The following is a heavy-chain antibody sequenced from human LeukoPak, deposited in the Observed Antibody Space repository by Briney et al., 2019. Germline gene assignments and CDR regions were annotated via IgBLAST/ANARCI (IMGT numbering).Heavy chain of an antibody. Sequence: GRSLRLSCAASGFTFSSYAMHWVRQAPGKGLEWVAVISYDGNNKYYADSVKGQFTISRDNSKNTLYLQMNSLRAEDTALYYCATLPTWGQGTLVTVSS. CDR2: ISYDGNNK. D-gene: IGHD4-17*01. V-gene: IGHV3-30-3*01. J-gene: IGHJ4*02. CDR3: ATLPT. CDR1: GFTFSSYA.